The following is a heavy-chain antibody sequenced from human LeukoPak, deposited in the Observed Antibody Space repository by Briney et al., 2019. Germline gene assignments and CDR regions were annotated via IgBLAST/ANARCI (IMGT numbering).Heavy chain of an antibody. Sequence: PSETLSLTCTVSGGSISSYSWSWIRQPAGKGLECIGHISPSGSTNYNPSLKSRVTMSVHTSKNQFSLKLSSVTAADTAVYYCARQELYYYYMDVWGKGTTVTVSS. CDR2: ISPSGST. D-gene: IGHD1-7*01. J-gene: IGHJ6*03. CDR3: ARQELYYYYMDV. V-gene: IGHV4-4*07. CDR1: GGSISSYS.